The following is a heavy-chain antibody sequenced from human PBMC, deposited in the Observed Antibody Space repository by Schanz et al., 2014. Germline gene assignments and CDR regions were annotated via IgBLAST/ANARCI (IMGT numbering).Heavy chain of an antibody. D-gene: IGHD2-15*01. J-gene: IGHJ6*02. Sequence: EVHLVESGGGLVQPGGSLRLSCAASGITFSSHSFNWVRQAPGKGLEWISYITYNGGTIYYADSAKGRFTISRDNAKNSLFLQMNSLRAEDTAVYYCARDFLLEQLGYSHYYYAMDVWGQGTTVTVSS. CDR2: ITYNGGTI. V-gene: IGHV3-48*01. CDR1: GITFSSHS. CDR3: ARDFLLEQLGYSHYYYAMDV.